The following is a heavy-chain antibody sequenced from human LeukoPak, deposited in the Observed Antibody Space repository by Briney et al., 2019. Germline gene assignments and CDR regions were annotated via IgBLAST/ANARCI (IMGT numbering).Heavy chain of an antibody. D-gene: IGHD4-17*01. CDR3: ARGERYRDRKGPVDY. CDR2: IYYSGST. CDR1: GGSISSYY. J-gene: IGHJ4*02. V-gene: IGHV4-59*08. Sequence: SETLSLTCTVSGGSISSYYWSWIRQPPGKGLEWIGYIYYSGSTNYNPSLKSRVTISVDTSKNQFSLKLSSVTAADTAVYYCARGERYRDRKGPVDYWSQGTLVTVSP.